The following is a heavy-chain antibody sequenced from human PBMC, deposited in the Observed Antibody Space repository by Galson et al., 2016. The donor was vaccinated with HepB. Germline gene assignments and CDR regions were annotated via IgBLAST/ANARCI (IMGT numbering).Heavy chain of an antibody. CDR3: ARGSVTNFPYFDA. Sequence: SCKASGYTFSNYAVHWVRQAPGQRLEWMGWITGGNDNTKYSQKLQGRVSITRDTPASTVSMGLESLTSEDTAVYYCARGSVTNFPYFDAWGQGTLVTASS. D-gene: IGHD2/OR15-2a*01. CDR1: GYTFSNYA. V-gene: IGHV1-3*01. J-gene: IGHJ4*02. CDR2: ITGGNDNT.